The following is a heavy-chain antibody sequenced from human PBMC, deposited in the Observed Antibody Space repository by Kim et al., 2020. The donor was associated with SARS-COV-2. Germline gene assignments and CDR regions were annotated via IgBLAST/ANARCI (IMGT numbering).Heavy chain of an antibody. J-gene: IGHJ4*02. V-gene: IGHV3-23*01. D-gene: IGHD3-16*01. CDR1: GFTFSNYY. CDR3: ANTRGGAIYFHY. Sequence: GGSLRLSCAASGFTFSNYYMSWVRQAPGKGLEWVSTVSGNVLDTYYADSVKGRVTISRDNSENTLYLQMNSLRADDTAIYFCANTRGGAIYFHYWGQGTL. CDR2: VSGNVLDT.